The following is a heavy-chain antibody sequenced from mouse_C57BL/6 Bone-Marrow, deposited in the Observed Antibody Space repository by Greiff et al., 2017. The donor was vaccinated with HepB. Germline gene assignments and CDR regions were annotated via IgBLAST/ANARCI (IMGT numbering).Heavy chain of an antibody. V-gene: IGHV3-6*01. Sequence: DVQLQESGPGLVKPSQSLSLTCSVTGYSITSGYYWNWIRQFPGNKLEWMGYISYDGSNNYNPSLKNRISITRDTSKNQFFLKLNSVTTEDTATYYCARHYDYDGAMDYWGQGTSVTVSS. CDR1: GYSITSGYY. CDR2: ISYDGSN. J-gene: IGHJ4*01. CDR3: ARHYDYDGAMDY. D-gene: IGHD2-4*01.